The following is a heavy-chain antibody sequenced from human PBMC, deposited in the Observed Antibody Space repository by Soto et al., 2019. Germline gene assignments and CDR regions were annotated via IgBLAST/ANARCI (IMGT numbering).Heavy chain of an antibody. CDR1: GGPFSHGAYY. V-gene: IGHV4-31*03. J-gene: IGHJ4*02. CDR2: IYYRGNT. Sequence: PSETLSLTCTVSGGPFSHGAYYWSLILQLPGKGLEWIGYIYYRGNTEYNTSPRSRVVISIDTSKNQFSLRLNSVTAADTAVYYCARVKLAGRGGFDYWGLGTLVTVSS. CDR3: ARVKLAGRGGFDY. D-gene: IGHD2-15*01.